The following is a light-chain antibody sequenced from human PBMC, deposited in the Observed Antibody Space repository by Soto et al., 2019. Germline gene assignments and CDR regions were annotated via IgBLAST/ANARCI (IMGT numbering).Light chain of an antibody. V-gene: IGLV1-47*01. CDR1: SSNIGSNY. J-gene: IGLJ2*01. Sequence: QSVLTQPPSASGTPGQRVTISCSGSSSNIGSNYVYWYQQLPGTAPKLLIYRNNQRPSGVPDRFSGSKSGPSASLAISGVRSEDEADYYCTAWDDTLRGPLCGGGTKLTVL. CDR2: RNN. CDR3: TAWDDTLRGPL.